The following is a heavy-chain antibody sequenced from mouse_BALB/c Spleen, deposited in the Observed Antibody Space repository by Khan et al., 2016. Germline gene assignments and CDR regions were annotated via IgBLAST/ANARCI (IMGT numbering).Heavy chain of an antibody. V-gene: IGHV14-3*02. CDR1: GFNINDTY. CDR3: SRSTDY. Sequence: EVQLQESGAELVKPGASVKLSCTASGFNINDTYMHWVKQRPEQGLEWIGRIDPANGSTKYDPKFQGKATITADTSSNTAYLQLSSLTSEDTAVCCCSRSTDYWGRGTTLTVSS. CDR2: IDPANGST. J-gene: IGHJ2*01.